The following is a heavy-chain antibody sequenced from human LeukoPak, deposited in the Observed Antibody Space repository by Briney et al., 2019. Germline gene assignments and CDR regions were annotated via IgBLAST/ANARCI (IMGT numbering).Heavy chain of an antibody. J-gene: IGHJ4*02. D-gene: IGHD2-15*01. V-gene: IGHV3-23*01. CDR1: GFTFSSYG. Sequence: GGSLGLSCAASGFTFSSYGMSWVRQAPGKGLEWVSAISGSGGSTYYADSVKGRFTISRDNSKNTLYLQMNSLRAEDTAVYYCAKIDLGYCSGGSRYPFDYWGQGTLVTVSS. CDR2: ISGSGGST. CDR3: AKIDLGYCSGGSRYPFDY.